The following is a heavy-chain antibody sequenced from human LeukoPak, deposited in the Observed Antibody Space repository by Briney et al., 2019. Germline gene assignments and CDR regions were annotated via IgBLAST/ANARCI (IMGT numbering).Heavy chain of an antibody. Sequence: SETLSLTCTVSGGSISSSSYYWGWIRQPPGTGLEWIGSIYYSGSTYYNPSLKSRVTISVDTSKNQFSLKLSSVTAADTAVYYCARHGNYDSSGYISSWGQGTLVSVSS. CDR1: GGSISSSSYY. D-gene: IGHD3-22*01. CDR2: IYYSGST. V-gene: IGHV4-39*01. CDR3: ARHGNYDSSGYISS. J-gene: IGHJ5*02.